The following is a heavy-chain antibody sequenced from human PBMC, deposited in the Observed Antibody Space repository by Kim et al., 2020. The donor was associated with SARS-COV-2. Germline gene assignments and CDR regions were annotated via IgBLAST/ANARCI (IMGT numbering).Heavy chain of an antibody. CDR3: ARGVIGPPDAFDI. CDR1: GGSFSGYY. J-gene: IGHJ3*02. CDR2: INHSGST. D-gene: IGHD3-22*01. Sequence: SETLSLTCAVYGGSFSGYYWSWIRQPPGKGLEWIGEINHSGSTNYNPSLKSRVTISVDTSKNQFSLKLSSVTAADTAVYYCARGVIGPPDAFDIWGQGTMVTVSS. V-gene: IGHV4-34*01.